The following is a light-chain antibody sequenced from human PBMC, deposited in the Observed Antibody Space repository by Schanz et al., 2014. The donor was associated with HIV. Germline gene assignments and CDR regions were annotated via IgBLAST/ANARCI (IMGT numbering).Light chain of an antibody. J-gene: IGKJ4*01. V-gene: IGKV2-29*02. Sequence: DIVLTQNPLSMSVPPGQPASISCKSSQSLLHTDGKTYLSWFLQKAGQSPHLLLYELSTRFSGMPDRFRGSGSGTDFTRNISRVEVEDAGVYYGAQDLHLPLTFGGGTKVEIK. CDR1: QSLLHTDGKTY. CDR2: ELS. CDR3: AQDLHLPLT.